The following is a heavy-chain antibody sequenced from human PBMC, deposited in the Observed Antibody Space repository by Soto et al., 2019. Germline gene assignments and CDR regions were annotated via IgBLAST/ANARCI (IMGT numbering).Heavy chain of an antibody. V-gene: IGHV4-59*01. D-gene: IGHD3-22*01. CDR1: GGSISSYY. Sequence: SETLSLTCTVSGGSISSYYWSWIRQPPGKGLEWIGYIYYSGSTNYNPSLKSRVTISVDTSKNQFYLKLSSVTAADTAVYYCARVSGYYYYFDYWGQGTLVTVSS. CDR2: IYYSGST. J-gene: IGHJ4*02. CDR3: ARVSGYYYYFDY.